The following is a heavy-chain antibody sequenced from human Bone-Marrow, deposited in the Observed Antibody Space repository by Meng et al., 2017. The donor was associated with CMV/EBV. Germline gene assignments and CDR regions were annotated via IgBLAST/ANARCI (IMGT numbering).Heavy chain of an antibody. CDR1: GFTFDDYT. D-gene: IGHD3-22*01. CDR2: ISWDGGST. CDR3: AKGDSSGYLGADP. J-gene: IGHJ5*02. V-gene: IGHV3-43*01. Sequence: GESLKISCAASGFTFDDYTMHWVRQAPGKGLEWVSLISWDGGSTYYADSVKGRFTISRDNSKNSLYLQMNSLRTEDTALYYCAKGDSSGYLGADPWGQGTLVTGSS.